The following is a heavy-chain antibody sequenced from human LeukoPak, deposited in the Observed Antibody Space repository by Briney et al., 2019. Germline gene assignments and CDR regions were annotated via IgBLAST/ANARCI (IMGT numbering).Heavy chain of an antibody. CDR1: GYTFTSYG. CDR3: ASGSFMVRGVGFDP. Sequence: ASVKVSCKASGYTFTSYGISWVRQAPGQGLEWMGWISAYNGNTNYAQKLQGRVTITADESTSTAYMELSSLRSEDTAVYYCASGSFMVRGVGFDPRGQGTLVTVSS. D-gene: IGHD3-10*01. J-gene: IGHJ5*02. V-gene: IGHV1-18*01. CDR2: ISAYNGNT.